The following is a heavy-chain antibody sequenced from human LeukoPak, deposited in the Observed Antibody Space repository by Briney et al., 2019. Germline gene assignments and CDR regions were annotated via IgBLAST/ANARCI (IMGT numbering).Heavy chain of an antibody. CDR3: AKGGYSYDSSGHTPLDY. V-gene: IGHV3-30*02. J-gene: IGHJ4*02. Sequence: GGSLRLSCAASGFTFSSYGMSWVRQAPGKGLEWVAFIRYDGSKKSHADSVKGRFTISRDNSKNTLHLQMNSLRAEDTAVYYCAKGGYSYDSSGHTPLDYWGQGTLVTVSS. D-gene: IGHD3-22*01. CDR1: GFTFSSYG. CDR2: IRYDGSKK.